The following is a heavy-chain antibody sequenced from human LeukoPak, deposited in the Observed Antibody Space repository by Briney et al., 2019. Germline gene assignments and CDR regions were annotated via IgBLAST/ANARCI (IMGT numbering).Heavy chain of an antibody. J-gene: IGHJ5*02. D-gene: IGHD2-2*01. Sequence: ASVKVSCKASGGTFSSYAISWVRQAPGQGLEWMGGIIPIFGTANYAQKFQGRVTITADESTSTAYMELSSLRSEDTAVYYCARGGYCSSTSCFIDNWFDPWGQGTLVTVSS. CDR2: IIPIFGTA. CDR3: ARGGYCSSTSCFIDNWFDP. V-gene: IGHV1-69*01. CDR1: GGTFSSYA.